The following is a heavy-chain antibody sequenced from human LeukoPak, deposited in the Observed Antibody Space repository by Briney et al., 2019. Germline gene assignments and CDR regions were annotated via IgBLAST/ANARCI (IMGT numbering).Heavy chain of an antibody. D-gene: IGHD3-10*01. J-gene: IGHJ4*02. CDR3: ARFSGSGRGGDY. Sequence: ASVKVSCKASGYTFTGYYMHWVRQAPGQGLEWMGWMNPNSGNTGYAQKFQGRVTMTRNTSISTAYMELSSLRSEDTAVYYCARFSGSGRGGDYWGQGTLVTVSS. CDR1: GYTFTGYY. CDR2: MNPNSGNT. V-gene: IGHV1-8*02.